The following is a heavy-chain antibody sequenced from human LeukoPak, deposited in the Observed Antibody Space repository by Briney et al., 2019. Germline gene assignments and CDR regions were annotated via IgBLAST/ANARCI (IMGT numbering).Heavy chain of an antibody. CDR3: ARDVWVWNYFDY. CDR1: GFTFSDYY. J-gene: IGHJ4*02. V-gene: IGHV3-74*01. Sequence: GGSLRLSCAASGFTFSDYYMSWIRQAPGKGLVWVSRINSDGRSTTYADSVKGRFTISRDNAKNTLYLQMNSLGAEDTAVYYCARDVWVWNYFDYWGQGILVTVSS. CDR2: INSDGRST. D-gene: IGHD6-13*01.